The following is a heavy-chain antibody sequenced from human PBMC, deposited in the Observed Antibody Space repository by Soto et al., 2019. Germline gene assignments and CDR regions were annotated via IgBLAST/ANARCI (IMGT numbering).Heavy chain of an antibody. V-gene: IGHV4-31*03. CDR3: ARELGGFLEWFNWFDP. Sequence: SETLSLTCTVSGGSISSGGYYWSWIRQHPGKGLEWIGYIYYSGSTYYNPSLKSRVTISVDTSKNQFSLKLSSVTAADTAVYYCARELGGFLEWFNWFDPWGQGTLVTVSS. D-gene: IGHD3-3*01. J-gene: IGHJ5*02. CDR1: GGSISSGGYY. CDR2: IYYSGST.